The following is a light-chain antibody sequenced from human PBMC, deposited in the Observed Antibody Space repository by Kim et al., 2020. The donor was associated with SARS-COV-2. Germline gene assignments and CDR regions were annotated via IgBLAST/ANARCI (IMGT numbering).Light chain of an antibody. V-gene: IGLV3-1*01. Sequence: VSPGQTASITWSGDKLGEKYACWYQQKPGQSPVLVIYQDSKRPSGIPERFSGSNSGNTATLTISGTQAMDEADYYCQAWDSSTVVFGGGTQLTVL. J-gene: IGLJ2*01. CDR2: QDS. CDR1: KLGEKY. CDR3: QAWDSSTVV.